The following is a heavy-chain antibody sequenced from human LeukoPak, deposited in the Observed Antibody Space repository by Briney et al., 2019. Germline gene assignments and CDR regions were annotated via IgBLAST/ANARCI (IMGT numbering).Heavy chain of an antibody. CDR2: DSGSNGHA. CDR1: GYFFPSYG. V-gene: IGHV1-18*01. D-gene: IGHD1-26*01. Sequence: GASVEVSCKASGYFFPSYGINWVRQAPGQGLEWMGWDSGSNGHANYGRRFLGRSTMTTKTSMNVAYMELRTVRSDTKAVYYCARERVVGAIDCFDLWGQGTLVTVSS. CDR3: ARERVVGAIDCFDL. J-gene: IGHJ3*01.